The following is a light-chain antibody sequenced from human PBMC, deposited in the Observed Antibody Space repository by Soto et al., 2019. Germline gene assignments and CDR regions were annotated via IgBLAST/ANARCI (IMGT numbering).Light chain of an antibody. J-gene: IGLJ3*02. CDR2: GNS. V-gene: IGLV1-47*02. Sequence: QSVLTQPPSASGAPGQRVTLSCIGGSSNVGFNAVNWYQQLPGAAPKLLIHGNSQRPSGVPDRFSGSKSGTSASLAIIGLRAEDDAHYYCAAWDDSLRGVVFGGGTQLTVL. CDR3: AAWDDSLRGVV. CDR1: SSNVGFNA.